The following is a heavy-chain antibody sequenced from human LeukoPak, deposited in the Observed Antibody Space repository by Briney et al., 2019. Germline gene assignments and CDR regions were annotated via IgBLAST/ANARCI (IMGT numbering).Heavy chain of an antibody. D-gene: IGHD5-12*01. CDR2: IIPIFGTA. V-gene: IGHV1-69*13. CDR1: GGTFSSYA. CDR3: ARASGYPPYDDAFDI. J-gene: IGHJ3*02. Sequence: GASVKVSCKASGGTFSSYAISWVRQAPGQGLEWMGGIIPIFGTANYAQKFQGRVTITADESTSTAYMELSSLRSEDTAVYYCARASGYPPYDDAFDIWGQGTRVTVSS.